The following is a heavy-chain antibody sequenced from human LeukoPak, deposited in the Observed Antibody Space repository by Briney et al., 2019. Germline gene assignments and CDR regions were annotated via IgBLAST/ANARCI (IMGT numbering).Heavy chain of an antibody. CDR2: ISGSGGST. Sequence: PGGSLRLSCAASGFTFNSYAMSWVRQAPGKGLEWVSVISGSGGSTYYADSVKGRFTISRDNSKNTLYLQMNSLRAEDTAVYYCAKVGTGNEYGSGDFDFWGQGTLVTVSP. J-gene: IGHJ4*02. V-gene: IGHV3-23*01. CDR3: AKVGTGNEYGSGDFDF. D-gene: IGHD3-10*01. CDR1: GFTFNSYA.